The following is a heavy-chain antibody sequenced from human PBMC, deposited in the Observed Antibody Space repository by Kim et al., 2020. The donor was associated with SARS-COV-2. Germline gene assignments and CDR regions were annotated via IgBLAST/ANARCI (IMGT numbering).Heavy chain of an antibody. CDR2: IYSGGST. D-gene: IGHD4-17*01. CDR3: TRVGDYAAKD. V-gene: IGHV3-53*01. CDR1: GFTVSSNS. J-gene: IGHJ4*02. Sequence: GGSLRLSCAASGFTVSSNSMSWVRQAPGKGLEWVSIIYSGGSTLYVASVKGRFTISTDNSKNERYIQTNSMRAEDTSVYYCTRVGDYAAKDWGQGTLVTVSS.